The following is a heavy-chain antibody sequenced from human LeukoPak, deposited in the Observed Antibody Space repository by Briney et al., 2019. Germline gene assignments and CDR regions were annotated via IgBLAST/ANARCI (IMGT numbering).Heavy chain of an antibody. J-gene: IGHJ4*02. CDR3: ARVKFSVGIRAFDY. V-gene: IGHV3-7*01. D-gene: IGHD1-1*01. CDR1: GFTFSSYW. Sequence: PGGSLRLSCAASGFTFSSYWMSWVRQAPGKGLEWVANIKQDGSEKYYVDSVQGRFTISRDNAKNSLYLQMNSLRAEDTAVYYCARVKFSVGIRAFDYWGQGTLVTVSS. CDR2: IKQDGSEK.